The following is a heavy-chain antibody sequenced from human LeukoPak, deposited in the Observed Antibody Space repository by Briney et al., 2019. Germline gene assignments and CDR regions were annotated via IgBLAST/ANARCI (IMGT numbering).Heavy chain of an antibody. V-gene: IGHV4-59*12. CDR3: ARDAQIAARKAFDI. Sequence: SETLSLTCTVSGGSISSYYWSWIRQPPGKGLEWIGYIYNSGSSTYNPSLKSRVTISVDTSKEQFSLKLSSVTAADTAVYYCARDAQIAARKAFDIWGQGTMVTVSS. CDR1: GGSISSYY. CDR2: IYNSGSS. J-gene: IGHJ3*02. D-gene: IGHD6-6*01.